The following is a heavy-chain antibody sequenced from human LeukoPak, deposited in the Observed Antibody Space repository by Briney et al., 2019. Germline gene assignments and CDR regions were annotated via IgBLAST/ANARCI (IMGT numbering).Heavy chain of an antibody. J-gene: IGHJ3*02. CDR1: GFIFSTYA. D-gene: IGHD1-26*01. Sequence: QPGGSLRLSCVTSGFIFSTYAMNWVRQAPGKGLEWGSVISATGGSTYYGDSVKGRFTISRDNSKNTLYLQMNSLRAEDTAVYYCAKAATSGRTRDAFDIWGQGTMATVSS. V-gene: IGHV3-23*01. CDR2: ISATGGST. CDR3: AKAATSGRTRDAFDI.